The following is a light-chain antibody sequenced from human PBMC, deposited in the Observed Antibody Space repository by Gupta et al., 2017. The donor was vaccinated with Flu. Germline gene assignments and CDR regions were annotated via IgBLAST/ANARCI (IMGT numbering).Light chain of an antibody. Sequence: EIVFKQSSGNPSLSPGERATLSCRASQTVTSNYLAWYQQIPGQAPRLLIYGASNSATGIPDRFSGSGSGTDFTLTISRLEPEDFAVYYCQQYGTSRLTFGGGTKVEI. J-gene: IGKJ4*01. CDR1: QTVTSNY. CDR2: GAS. V-gene: IGKV3-20*01. CDR3: QQYGTSRLT.